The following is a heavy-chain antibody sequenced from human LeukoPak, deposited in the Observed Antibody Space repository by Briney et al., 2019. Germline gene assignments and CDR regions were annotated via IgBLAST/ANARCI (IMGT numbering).Heavy chain of an antibody. CDR2: ISGVGGST. V-gene: IGHV3-23*01. CDR3: AKGGKWDVTPFDY. CDR1: GVTFTSYS. J-gene: IGHJ4*02. Sequence: PGGSLRLSCAESGVTFTSYSMNWVREAPGKGLEWVLTISGVGGSTYYADSVKGRFTISRDNSKNTLYLQVNSLRAEDTAVYYCAKGGKWDVTPFDYWGQGTLVTVSS. D-gene: IGHD1-26*01.